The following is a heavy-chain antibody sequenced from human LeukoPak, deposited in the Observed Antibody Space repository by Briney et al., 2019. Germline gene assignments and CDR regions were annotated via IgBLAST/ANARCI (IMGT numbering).Heavy chain of an antibody. Sequence: GGSLRLSCAASGFTFSTNHMSWVRQAPGKGLEWVAVIYSGGSPYYADSVKGRCTISRDNSKNTLYLQMNSLRAEDTAVYYCARDLNYFDSSGYGHWGQGTLVTVSS. D-gene: IGHD3-22*01. CDR3: ARDLNYFDSSGYGH. J-gene: IGHJ4*02. V-gene: IGHV3-53*01. CDR1: GFTFSTNH. CDR2: IYSGGSP.